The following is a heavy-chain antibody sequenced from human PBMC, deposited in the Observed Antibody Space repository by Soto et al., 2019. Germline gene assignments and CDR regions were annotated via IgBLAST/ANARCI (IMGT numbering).Heavy chain of an antibody. J-gene: IGHJ4*02. D-gene: IGHD2-21*01. CDR1: DGSISSSGYY. CDR2: IYYSGST. CDR3: SRGDDPYKMGNS. V-gene: IGHV4-39*01. Sequence: SETLSLTCTVSDGSISSSGYYWGWIRQPPGKGLEWIGTIYYSGSTYYNPSLKSRVTISVDTSKNQFSLKLSSVTAADTAVYFCSRGDDPYKMGNSWGQGTLVTVSS.